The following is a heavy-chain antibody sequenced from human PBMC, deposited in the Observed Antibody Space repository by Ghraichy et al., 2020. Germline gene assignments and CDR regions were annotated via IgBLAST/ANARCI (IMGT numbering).Heavy chain of an antibody. CDR3: ARGDDGSPDS. D-gene: IGHD1-26*01. V-gene: IGHV3-30*03. J-gene: IGHJ4*02. Sequence: GESLNISCKGSGFPFKRYGMHWVRRAPGKGLEWVALRSPDKETKFYADSVRGRFTISRDDSKSTLFLRMDNLRPEDTGIDYCARGDDGSPDSWGPGTLVIVSS. CDR2: RSPDKETK. CDR1: GFPFKRYG.